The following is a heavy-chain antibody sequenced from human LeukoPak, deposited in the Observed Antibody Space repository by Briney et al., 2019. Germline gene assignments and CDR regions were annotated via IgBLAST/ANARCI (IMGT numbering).Heavy chain of an antibody. CDR2: IDSDENGGSGT. J-gene: IGHJ4*02. CDR3: AREAYGSGKRYFDY. Sequence: SGGSLRLSCAAAGFIFSNYWMHWVRQVPGKGLLWVSRIDSDENGGSGTMYADSVKGRFTVSRDNAMNTLYLHMNSLRVEDTAVFYCAREAYGSGKRYFDYWGQGTLVTVSS. V-gene: IGHV3-74*03. D-gene: IGHD3-10*01. CDR1: GFIFSNYW.